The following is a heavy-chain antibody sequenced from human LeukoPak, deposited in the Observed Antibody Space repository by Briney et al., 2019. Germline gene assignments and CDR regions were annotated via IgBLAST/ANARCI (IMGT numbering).Heavy chain of an antibody. V-gene: IGHV3-7*03. CDR2: IKQDGSEK. CDR1: GFTFSNYG. Sequence: GGSLRLSCAASGFTFSNYGMSWVRQAPGKGLEWVASIKQDGSEKFYVDSVKGRFTISRDNSKNTLYLQMNSLRAEDTAVYYCAKGEYSSSWYDYWGQGTLVTVSS. CDR3: AKGEYSSSWYDY. D-gene: IGHD6-13*01. J-gene: IGHJ4*02.